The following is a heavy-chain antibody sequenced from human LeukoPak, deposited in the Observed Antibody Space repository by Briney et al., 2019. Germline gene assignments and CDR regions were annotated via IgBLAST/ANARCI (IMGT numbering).Heavy chain of an antibody. Sequence: PGGSLRLSCAASGFTFSNTWMSWVRRAPGRGLEWVGRIKSKTDGGTTDYAAPVKGRFTISRDDSKNTLSLQMNSLKTEDTAVYYCTSRSHMFGGAFDIWGQGTMVTVSS. CDR3: TSRSHMFGGAFDI. J-gene: IGHJ3*02. CDR1: GFTFSNTW. D-gene: IGHD3-16*01. CDR2: IKSKTDGGTT. V-gene: IGHV3-15*01.